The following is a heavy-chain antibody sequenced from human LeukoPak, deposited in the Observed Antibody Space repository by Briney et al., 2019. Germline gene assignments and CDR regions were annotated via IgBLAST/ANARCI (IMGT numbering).Heavy chain of an antibody. CDR3: ARGLDYFGSGKNWFDP. CDR2: ISAYNGNT. Sequence: GASVKVSCKASGYTFTSYGISWVRQAPGQGLEWMGWISAYNGNTNYAQKLQGRVTMTTDTSTSTAYMELRSLRSDDTAVYYCARGLDYFGSGKNWFDPWGQGTLVTVSS. V-gene: IGHV1-18*01. J-gene: IGHJ5*02. CDR1: GYTFTSYG. D-gene: IGHD3-10*01.